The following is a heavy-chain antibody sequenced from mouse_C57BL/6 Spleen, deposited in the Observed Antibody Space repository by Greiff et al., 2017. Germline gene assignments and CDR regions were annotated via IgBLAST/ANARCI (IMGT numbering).Heavy chain of an antibody. V-gene: IGHV5S21*01. Sequence: EVKLVESGEGLVKPGGSLKLSCAASGFTFSSYAMSWVRQTPEKRLEWVAYISSGRDYIYYADTVKGRFTISRDNARNTLYLQMSSLKSEDTAMYYCTRGTGTFLFDYWGQGTTLTVSS. J-gene: IGHJ2*01. CDR1: GFTFSSYA. CDR3: TRGTGTFLFDY. D-gene: IGHD4-1*01. CDR2: ISSGRDYI.